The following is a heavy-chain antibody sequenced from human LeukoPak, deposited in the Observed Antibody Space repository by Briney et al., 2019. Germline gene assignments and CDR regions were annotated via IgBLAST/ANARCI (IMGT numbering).Heavy chain of an antibody. J-gene: IGHJ3*01. CDR2: IADGGT. Sequence: GGSLRLSCAASGFTFNDFAMTWVRQAPGKGLEWVSTIADGGTYYAYAVKGRFIISRDNSKNMLYLQLNSLRADDTAMYYCARNLGPFDVRGHGTMVTVSS. CDR1: GFTFNDFA. V-gene: IGHV3-23*01. CDR3: ARNLGPFDV. D-gene: IGHD3-16*01.